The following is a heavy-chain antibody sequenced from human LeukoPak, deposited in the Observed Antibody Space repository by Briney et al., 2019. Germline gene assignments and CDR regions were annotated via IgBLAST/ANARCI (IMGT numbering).Heavy chain of an antibody. CDR3: AKDRGYYDSSGYYLSYFDY. V-gene: IGHV3-23*01. CDR1: GFTFSSYA. D-gene: IGHD3-22*01. Sequence: GGSLRLSCAASGFTFSSYAMSWVRQAPGKGLEWVSAISGSGGSTYYADSVKGRFTISRDNSKNTLYLQMNSLRAEDTAVYYCAKDRGYYDSSGYYLSYFDYWGKGTLVTVSS. CDR2: ISGSGGST. J-gene: IGHJ4*02.